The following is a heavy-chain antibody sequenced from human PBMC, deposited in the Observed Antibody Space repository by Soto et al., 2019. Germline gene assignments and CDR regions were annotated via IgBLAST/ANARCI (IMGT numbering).Heavy chain of an antibody. CDR3: ARIRGYWYGLDV. CDR2: ITGTGGDT. V-gene: IGHV3-23*01. CDR1: GFPLSTYG. J-gene: IGHJ6*02. Sequence: EVQLLESGGSLVQPGGSLRFSCAASGFPLSTYGMSWVREAPGKGLEWVSSITGTGGDTYYADSVKGRFTSSRDNSNNMLYLQMNSLRVEDTAVYYCARIRGYWYGLDVWGQGTTITVSS.